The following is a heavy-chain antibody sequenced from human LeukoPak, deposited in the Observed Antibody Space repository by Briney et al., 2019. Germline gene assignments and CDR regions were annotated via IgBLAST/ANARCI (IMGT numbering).Heavy chain of an antibody. D-gene: IGHD5-24*01. V-gene: IGHV1-18*01. CDR2: ISAYNGNT. CDR3: ARAQRWLQLIDY. Sequence: ASVKVSCKASGYTFTSYGISWVRQAPGQGLEWMGWISAYNGNTNYAQKLQGRVTITADESTSTAYMELSSLRSEDTAVYYCARAQRWLQLIDYWGQGTLVTVSS. CDR1: GYTFTSYG. J-gene: IGHJ4*02.